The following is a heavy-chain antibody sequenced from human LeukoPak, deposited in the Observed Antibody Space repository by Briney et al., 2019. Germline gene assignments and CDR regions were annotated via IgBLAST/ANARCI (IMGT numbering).Heavy chain of an antibody. Sequence: GGSLRLSCAASGFTFSSYAMSWVRQAPGKGLEWVSAISGSGGSTYYADSVKGRFTISRDNSKNTLYLQMNSLRAEDMALYYCAKDLGYCSSTSCHTWAGGAFDIWGQGTMVTVSS. V-gene: IGHV3-23*01. CDR1: GFTFSSYA. J-gene: IGHJ3*02. CDR2: ISGSGGST. CDR3: AKDLGYCSSTSCHTWAGGAFDI. D-gene: IGHD2-2*02.